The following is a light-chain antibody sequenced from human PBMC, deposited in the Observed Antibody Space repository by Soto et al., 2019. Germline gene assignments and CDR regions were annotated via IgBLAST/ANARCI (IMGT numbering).Light chain of an antibody. Sequence: DIVMTQSPLSLPVTPGEPASISCRSSQSLLHSNGYNYLDWYLQKPGQSPQLLIYLGSNRASGVSDRLSGSGSGTDFTLKISRVEAEDVGVYYCMQALQTPRTFGQVTKLEIK. CDR1: QSLLHSNGYNY. CDR2: LGS. J-gene: IGKJ2*01. V-gene: IGKV2-28*01. CDR3: MQALQTPRT.